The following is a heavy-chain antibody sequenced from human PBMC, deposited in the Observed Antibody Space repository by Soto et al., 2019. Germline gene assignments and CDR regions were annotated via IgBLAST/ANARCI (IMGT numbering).Heavy chain of an antibody. V-gene: IGHV5-51*01. D-gene: IGHD3-16*01. CDR2: ICPDDSDT. J-gene: IGHJ4*02. Sequence: GEDLNLSRGGSGDIFTTYWIGWVRQIPGKGLEWIGIICPDDSDTRYSPSFQGQVTISADKSINTAYLQWSSLKASDTAMYYCARHQGGRAADYWGQGTLVTVSS. CDR3: ARHQGGRAADY. CDR1: GDIFTTYW.